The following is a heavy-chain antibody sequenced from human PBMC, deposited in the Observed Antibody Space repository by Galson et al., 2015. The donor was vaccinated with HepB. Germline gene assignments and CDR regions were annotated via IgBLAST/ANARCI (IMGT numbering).Heavy chain of an antibody. J-gene: IGHJ4*02. CDR1: GYTFSGYT. D-gene: IGHD1-26*01. Sequence: SVKVSCKASGYTFSGYTISWVRQAPGQGLEWMGKIIPILERTNYAQNFQDRVTITADKSPGTAYMELSSLRSEDTAVYYCARASLREVGSYYFDFWGQGTLVTVSS. CDR2: IIPILERT. CDR3: ARASLREVGSYYFDF. V-gene: IGHV1-69*02.